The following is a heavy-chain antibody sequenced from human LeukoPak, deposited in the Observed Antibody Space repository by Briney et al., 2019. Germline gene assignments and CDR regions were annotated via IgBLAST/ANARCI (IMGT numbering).Heavy chain of an antibody. V-gene: IGHV1-24*01. CDR1: GYTLTELS. J-gene: IGHJ4*02. D-gene: IGHD6-19*01. CDR2: FDPEDGET. Sequence: ASVKVSCKVSGYTLTELSMHWVRQAPGKGLEWMGGFDPEDGETIYAQKLQGRVTMTEDTSTDTAYMELSSLRSEDTAVYYCATLSPPLEQWLALGYWGQGTLVTVSS. CDR3: ATLSPPLEQWLALGY.